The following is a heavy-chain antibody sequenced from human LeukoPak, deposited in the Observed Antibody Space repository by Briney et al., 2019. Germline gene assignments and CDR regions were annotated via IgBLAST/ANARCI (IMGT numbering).Heavy chain of an antibody. J-gene: IGHJ4*02. CDR1: GFTFSSYA. CDR2: ISYDGSNK. V-gene: IGHV3-30-3*01. Sequence: GGSLRLSCVASGFTFSSYAMHWVRQAPGKGLEWVAVISYDGSNKYYADSVKGRFTISRDNSKDTLYLQMNSLRAEDTAVYYCARDLGDNSGYYYIWGQGTLVTVSS. CDR3: ARDLGDNSGYYYI. D-gene: IGHD3-22*01.